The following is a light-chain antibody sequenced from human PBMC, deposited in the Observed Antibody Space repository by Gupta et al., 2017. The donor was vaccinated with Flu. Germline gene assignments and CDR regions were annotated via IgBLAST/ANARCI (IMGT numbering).Light chain of an antibody. CDR3: KKGKPPWT. V-gene: IGKV2-30*01. J-gene: IGKJ2*02. Sequence: DVVMTQSPLSLTVTLGQPASISCRSSQSLGYSDGNTYLNWFQQRPGQAQRRLIYEGSNRDSGVTDRFSGCGVGNDFTLKSSRGEDEDGGPYYVKKGKPPWTFGQGTKMDIK. CDR1: QSLGYSDGNTY. CDR2: EGS.